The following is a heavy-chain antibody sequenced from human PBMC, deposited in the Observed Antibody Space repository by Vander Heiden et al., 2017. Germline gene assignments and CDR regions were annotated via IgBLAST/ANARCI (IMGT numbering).Heavy chain of an antibody. CDR3: AKDQGSQAAAEYYFDY. D-gene: IGHD6-13*01. J-gene: IGHJ4*02. V-gene: IGHV3-30*18. Sequence: QVQLVESGGGVVQPGRSLRLPCAASGFTLSNHGIHWVRQAPGKGLEWVAIISYDGSNKYYADFVKGRFTISRDNSKNTLYLQMNSLRAEDTAIYYCAKDQGSQAAAEYYFDYWGQGTLVTVSS. CDR2: ISYDGSNK. CDR1: GFTLSNHG.